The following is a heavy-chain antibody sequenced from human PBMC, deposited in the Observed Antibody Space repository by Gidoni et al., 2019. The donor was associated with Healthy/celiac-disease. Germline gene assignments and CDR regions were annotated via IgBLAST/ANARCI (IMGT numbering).Heavy chain of an antibody. D-gene: IGHD5-18*01. Sequence: EVQLVESGGGLIQPGGYLRLSCAASGFTVSSYYMGRGRQAPGKGLAWVAVIYSGGRTYYADSVKGRFTISRDNSKNTLYLQMNSLRAEDTAVYYCARDRLWDGMDVWGQGTTVTVSS. CDR3: ARDRLWDGMDV. J-gene: IGHJ6*02. V-gene: IGHV3-53*01. CDR1: GFTVSSYY. CDR2: IYSGGRT.